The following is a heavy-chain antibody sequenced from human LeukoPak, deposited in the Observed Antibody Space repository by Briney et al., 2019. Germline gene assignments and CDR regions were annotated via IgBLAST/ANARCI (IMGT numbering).Heavy chain of an antibody. V-gene: IGHV3-23*01. Sequence: PGGSLRLSCAASGFTLSSYAMSWVRQAPGKGLEWVSAISGSGGSTYYADSVKGRFTISRDNSKNTLYLQMNSLRAEDTAVYYCAKDQSIVGATDIDYWGQGTLVTVSS. CDR3: AKDQSIVGATDIDY. CDR1: GFTLSSYA. CDR2: ISGSGGST. J-gene: IGHJ4*02. D-gene: IGHD1-26*01.